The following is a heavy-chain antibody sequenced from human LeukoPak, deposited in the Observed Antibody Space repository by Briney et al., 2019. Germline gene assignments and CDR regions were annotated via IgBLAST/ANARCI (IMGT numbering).Heavy chain of an antibody. CDR2: TYYRSKWYN. J-gene: IGHJ4*02. Sequence: SQTLSLTCAISGDSVSSNSAAWNWIRQSPSRGLEWLGRTYYRSKWYNDYAVSVKSRITINPDTSKNQFSLQLNSVTPENTAVYYCARSNRYNWNYWGYFDYWGQGTLVTVSS. CDR3: ARSNRYNWNYWGYFDY. D-gene: IGHD1-7*01. V-gene: IGHV6-1*01. CDR1: GDSVSSNSAA.